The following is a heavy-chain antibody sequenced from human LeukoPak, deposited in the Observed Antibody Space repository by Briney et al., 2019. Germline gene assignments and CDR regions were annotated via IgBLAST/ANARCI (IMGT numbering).Heavy chain of an antibody. CDR3: THSGYSYGGDYYYYGMDV. D-gene: IGHD5-18*01. V-gene: IGHV3-15*01. CDR1: GFTFSNAW. CDR2: IKSKTDGGTT. J-gene: IGHJ6*02. Sequence: GGPLRLSCAASGFTFSNAWMSWVRQAPGKGLEWVGRIKSKTDGGTTDYAAPVKGRFTISRDDSKNTLYLQMNSLKTEDTAVYYCTHSGYSYGGDYYYYGMDVWGQGTTVTVSS.